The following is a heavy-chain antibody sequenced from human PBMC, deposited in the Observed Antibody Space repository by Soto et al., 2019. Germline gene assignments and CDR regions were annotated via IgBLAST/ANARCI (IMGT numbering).Heavy chain of an antibody. CDR3: AKRSTPGYGRRIGSSFDY. D-gene: IGHD5-12*01. CDR2: IKEDGSER. V-gene: IGHV3-7*03. Sequence: GGSLRLSCAVSGFSFGTYWMSWVRQAPGKGLEWLASIKEDGSERYYLDSVKGRFTISRDNAKDSLSLQMNSLRAEDTAVYYCAKRSTPGYGRRIGSSFDYWGQGTLVTVSS. CDR1: GFSFGTYW. J-gene: IGHJ4*02.